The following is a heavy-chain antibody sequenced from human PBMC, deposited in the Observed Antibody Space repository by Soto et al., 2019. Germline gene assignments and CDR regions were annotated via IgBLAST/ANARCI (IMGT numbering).Heavy chain of an antibody. CDR3: AKDLSYYDFWSAAPPLDP. Sequence: GGSLRLSCAASGFTFSSYGMHWVRQAPGKGLEWVAVISYDGSNKYYADSVKGRFTISRDNSKNTLYLQMNSLRAEDTAVYYCAKDLSYYDFWSAAPPLDPWGQGTLVTVSS. J-gene: IGHJ5*02. CDR2: ISYDGSNK. CDR1: GFTFSSYG. V-gene: IGHV3-30*18. D-gene: IGHD3-3*01.